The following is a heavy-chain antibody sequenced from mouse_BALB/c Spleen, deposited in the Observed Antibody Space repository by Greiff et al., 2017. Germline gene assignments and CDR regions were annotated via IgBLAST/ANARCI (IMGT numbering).Heavy chain of an antibody. J-gene: IGHJ4*01. Sequence: VKLMESGPGLVAPSQSLSITCTVSGFSLTDYGVSWIRQPPGKGLEWLGVIWGGGSTYYNSALKSRLSISKDNSKSQVFLKMNSLQTDDTAMYYWAKQRSSTMITAYAMDYWGQGTSVTVSS. D-gene: IGHD2-4*01. CDR1: GFSLTDYG. CDR2: IWGGGST. CDR3: AKQRSSTMITAYAMDY. V-gene: IGHV2-6-5*01.